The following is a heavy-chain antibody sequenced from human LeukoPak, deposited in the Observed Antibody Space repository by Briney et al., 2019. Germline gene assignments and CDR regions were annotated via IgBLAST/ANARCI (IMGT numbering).Heavy chain of an antibody. CDR3: ARDLPCGGDCYPGDY. Sequence: GASVKVSCKASGGTFSSYAISWVRQAPGQGLEWMGGIIPIFGTANYAQKLQGRVTMTTDTSTSTAYMELRSLRSDDTAVYYCARDLPCGGDCYPGDYWGQGTLVTVSS. CDR1: GGTFSSYA. D-gene: IGHD2-21*02. V-gene: IGHV1-69*05. CDR2: IIPIFGTA. J-gene: IGHJ4*02.